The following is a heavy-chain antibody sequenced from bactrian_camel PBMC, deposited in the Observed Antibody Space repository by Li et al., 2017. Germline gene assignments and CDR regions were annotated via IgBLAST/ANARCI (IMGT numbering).Heavy chain of an antibody. V-gene: IGHV3S1*01. CDR1: GYTSTTSC. D-gene: IGHD6*01. Sequence: HVQLVESGGGSVQAGESRRLSCVTSGYTSTTSCVAWVRQAPGKGREGVAAIDGDRRTYYADSVKGRFTISKSNAKNTYGLLLQMNGLKPEDTAVYYCAAERVVAGPFVLQEWPYSYWGQGTQVTVS. CDR3: AAERVVAGPFVLQEWPYSY. CDR2: IDGDRRT. J-gene: IGHJ4*01.